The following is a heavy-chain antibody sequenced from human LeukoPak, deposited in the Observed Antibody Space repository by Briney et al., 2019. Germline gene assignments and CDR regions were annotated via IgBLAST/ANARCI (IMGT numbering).Heavy chain of an antibody. J-gene: IGHJ6*03. V-gene: IGHV4-34*01. CDR1: GGSFSGYY. CDR2: INHSGST. CDR3: ARLSMVRGVTPYYYYYMDV. Sequence: SETLSLTCAVYGGSFSGYYWSWIRQPPGKGLEWIGEINHSGSTNYNPSLKSRVTISVDTSKNQFSLKLSSVTAADTAVYYCARLSMVRGVTPYYYYYMDVWGKGTTVTVSS. D-gene: IGHD3-10*01.